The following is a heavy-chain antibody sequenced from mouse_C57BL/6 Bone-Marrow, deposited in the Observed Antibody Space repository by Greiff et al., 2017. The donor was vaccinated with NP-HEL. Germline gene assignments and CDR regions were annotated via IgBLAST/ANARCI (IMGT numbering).Heavy chain of an antibody. CDR2: ISDGGSYP. D-gene: IGHD1-1*01. Sequence: EVQRVESGGGLVKPGGSLKLSCAASGFTFSSYAMSWVRQTPEKRLEWVATISDGGSYPYYPEHVKGRFTISRDNAKNNLYLQMSHLKSEDTAMYYCARGNYYGSSYSYWYFDVWGTGTTVTVSS. J-gene: IGHJ1*03. CDR1: GFTFSSYA. CDR3: ARGNYYGSSYSYWYFDV. V-gene: IGHV5-4*01.